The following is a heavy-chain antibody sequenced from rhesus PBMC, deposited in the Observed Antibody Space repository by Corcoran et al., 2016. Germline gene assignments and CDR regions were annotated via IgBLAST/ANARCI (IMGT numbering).Heavy chain of an antibody. CDR1: GFTFRTDD. J-gene: IGHJ4*01. CDR2: INSGGDTT. CDR3: AKRGSGSWNS. D-gene: IGHD6-25*01. V-gene: IGHV3S5*01. Sequence: EVKLVETGGGWVQPGGALKLSCAASGFTFRTDDMTCVRQAPGTGIEWVSSINSGGDTTYYTDSVKGRFTISRDNSKNTLSLQMTSLRPEDTAVYYCAKRGSGSWNSWGQGVLVTVSS.